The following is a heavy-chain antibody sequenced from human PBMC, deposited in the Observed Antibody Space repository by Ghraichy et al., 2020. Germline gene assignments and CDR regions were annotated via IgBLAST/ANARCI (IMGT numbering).Heavy chain of an antibody. D-gene: IGHD6-13*01. CDR1: GFTFSSYA. CDR3: AAGQGQQLAPGYFQH. J-gene: IGHJ1*01. Sequence: LSLTCAASGFTFSSYAMSWVRQAPGKGLEWVSAISGSGGSTYYADSVKGRFTISRDNSKNTLYLQMNSLRAEDTAVYYCAAGQGQQLAPGYFQHWGQGTLVTVSS. CDR2: ISGSGGST. V-gene: IGHV3-23*01.